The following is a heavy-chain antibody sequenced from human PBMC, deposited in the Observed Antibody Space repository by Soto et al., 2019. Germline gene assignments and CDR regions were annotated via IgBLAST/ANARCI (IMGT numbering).Heavy chain of an antibody. CDR2: ISSSGDII. CDR1: GFTFSSYE. CDR3: ATNPPITGRPWRGLFDY. D-gene: IGHD1-20*01. V-gene: IGHV3-48*03. Sequence: EVQLVESGGGLVQPGGSLRLSCAGSGFTFSSYEMNWVRQAPGKGLEWVSFISSSGDIIYYADSVKGRFIISRDSAENSLYLQMNSLRAEDTAIYFCATNPPITGRPWRGLFDYWGQGTLVTVSS. J-gene: IGHJ4*02.